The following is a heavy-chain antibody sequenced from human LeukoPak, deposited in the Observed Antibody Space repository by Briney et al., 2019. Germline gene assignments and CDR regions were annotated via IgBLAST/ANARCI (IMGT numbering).Heavy chain of an antibody. D-gene: IGHD1-1*01. CDR3: ARDRVQLWNYGMDV. V-gene: IGHV3-30-3*01. J-gene: IGHJ6*02. Sequence: PGGSLRLSCAASGFTFRNYFMHWVRQAPGEGLEWVAVIASDGSQTFYVESVEGRFTISRDNSNKTLYLQMNSLRAEDTAVYYCARDRVQLWNYGMDVWGQGTTVTVSS. CDR2: IASDGSQT. CDR1: GFTFRNYF.